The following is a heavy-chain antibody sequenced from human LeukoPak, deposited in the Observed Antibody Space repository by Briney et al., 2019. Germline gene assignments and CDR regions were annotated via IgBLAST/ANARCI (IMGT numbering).Heavy chain of an antibody. V-gene: IGHV3-74*01. D-gene: IGHD2-15*01. CDR3: ARDYSGWSRDY. CDR1: GFTFSSYW. CDR2: INGDGGRT. J-gene: IGHJ4*02. Sequence: GGSLRLSCAASGFTFSSYWMHWVRQAPGKGLVWVSCINGDGGRTNYADSVKGRFTISRDDAKNSLYLQMNSLRAEDTAVYYCARDYSGWSRDYWGQGTLVTVSS.